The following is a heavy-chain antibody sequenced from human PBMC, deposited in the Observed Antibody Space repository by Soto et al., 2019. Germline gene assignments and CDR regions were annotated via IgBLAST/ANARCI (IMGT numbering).Heavy chain of an antibody. CDR2: LYTTGVA. CDR1: VASVGSYY. CDR3: AIVFGHGDYFDY. D-gene: IGHD4-17*01. J-gene: IGHJ4*02. Sequence: PSETLALTGNVSVASVGSYYWTWIRQPAGKGLEWIGRLYTTGVANYNPSRASRVTMSGDPSQNQFSLRVTSVTAADTAVYSCAIVFGHGDYFDYGGKGTLVTVSS. V-gene: IGHV4-4*07.